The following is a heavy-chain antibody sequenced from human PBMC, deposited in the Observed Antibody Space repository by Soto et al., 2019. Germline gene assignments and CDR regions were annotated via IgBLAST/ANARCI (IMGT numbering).Heavy chain of an antibody. CDR2: IYYSGST. Sequence: SETLSLTCTVSGGSISSYYWSWIRQPPGKGLEWIGYIYYSGSTNYNPSLKSRVTISVDTSKNQFSLKLSSVTAADTAVYYCARDDYGDRNFDYWGQGTLVTVSS. CDR3: ARDDYGDRNFDY. CDR1: GGSISSYY. V-gene: IGHV4-59*01. D-gene: IGHD4-17*01. J-gene: IGHJ4*02.